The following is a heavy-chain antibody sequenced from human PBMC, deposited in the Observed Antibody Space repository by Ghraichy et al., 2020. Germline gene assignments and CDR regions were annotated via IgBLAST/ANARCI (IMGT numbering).Heavy chain of an antibody. V-gene: IGHV4-30-4*01. CDR2: IYYNGST. D-gene: IGHD1-7*01. CDR1: GVSVSSADYY. Sequence: TLSLTCTVSGVSVSSADYYWSWIRQPPGKGLEWIESIYYNGSTYYNPSLKSRVSILVDTSKNQFSLRLISVTAADTAVYYCARGQTPISGTTWFDPWGQGALVTVSS. CDR3: ARGQTPISGTTWFDP. J-gene: IGHJ5*02.